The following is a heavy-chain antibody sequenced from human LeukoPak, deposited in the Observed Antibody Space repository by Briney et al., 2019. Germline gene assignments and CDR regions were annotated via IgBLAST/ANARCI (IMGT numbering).Heavy chain of an antibody. Sequence: GESLKISCKGSGYSFTSYWIGWVRQMPGKGLEWMGIIYPDDSATRYSPSFQGQVTISADKSISTAYLQWSSLKASDTAMYYCARPRLSSSWPSFDSWGQGTLVTVSS. CDR1: GYSFTSYW. CDR2: IYPDDSAT. J-gene: IGHJ4*02. CDR3: ARPRLSSSWPSFDS. D-gene: IGHD6-13*01. V-gene: IGHV5-51*01.